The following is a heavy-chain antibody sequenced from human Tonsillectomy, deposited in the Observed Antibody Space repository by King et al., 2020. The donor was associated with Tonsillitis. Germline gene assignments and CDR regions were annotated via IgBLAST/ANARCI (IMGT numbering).Heavy chain of an antibody. CDR1: GFTFSSYA. CDR3: ARGPSYDHGGSYFDH. D-gene: IGHD4-23*01. Sequence: VQLVESGGGVVQPGRSLRLSCAASGFTFSSYAMHWVRQAPGKGLEWVAVISYDGSNKYYADSVKGRFTISRDNSKNTLYLQMNSLRAEDTAVYYCARGPSYDHGGSYFDHWGQGTLVTVPS. J-gene: IGHJ4*02. V-gene: IGHV3-30*04. CDR2: ISYDGSNK.